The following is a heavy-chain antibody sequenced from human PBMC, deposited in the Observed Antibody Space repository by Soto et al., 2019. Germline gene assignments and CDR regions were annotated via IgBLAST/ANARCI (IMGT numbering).Heavy chain of an antibody. CDR1: GFTLSNYG. V-gene: IGHV3-33*06. CDR3: AKDVFRGYYGSGSSAHP. Sequence: GGSLRLSCVASGFTLSNYGMHWVRQAPGKGLEWIALIWYEGTTKYSTDSMKGRFSISRDNSKNTLYLQMNSLRAEDTAVYYCAKDVFRGYYGSGSSAHPWGQGTLVTVSS. CDR2: IWYEGTTK. D-gene: IGHD3-10*01. J-gene: IGHJ5*02.